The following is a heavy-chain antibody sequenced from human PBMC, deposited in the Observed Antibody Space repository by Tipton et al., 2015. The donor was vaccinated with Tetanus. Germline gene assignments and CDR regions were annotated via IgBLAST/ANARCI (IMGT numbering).Heavy chain of an antibody. D-gene: IGHD3-3*01. V-gene: IGHV4-61*01. J-gene: IGHJ4*02. Sequence: LRLSCTVSGGSISSGSYYWSWVRQPPGKGLEYLGYILYGKSTHYNPSLQSRLSMSGDPGKNQFSLRLTSVTAADTAVYYCARIHDYWSGYFDFWGQGTLVSVSS. CDR2: ILYGKST. CDR3: ARIHDYWSGYFDF. CDR1: GGSISSGSYY.